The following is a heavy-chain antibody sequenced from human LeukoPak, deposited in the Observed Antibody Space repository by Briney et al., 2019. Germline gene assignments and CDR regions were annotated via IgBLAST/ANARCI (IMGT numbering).Heavy chain of an antibody. CDR1: GLTFSSYA. CDR3: AKDGLLPGRSDWYFDL. V-gene: IGHV3-30-3*01. CDR2: ISYDGSNK. Sequence: PGGSLRLSCAASGLTFSSYAMHWVRQAPGKGLEWVAVISYDGSNKYYADSVKGRFTISRDNSKNTLYLQMNSLRAEDTAVYYCAKDGLLPGRSDWYFDLWGRGTLVTVSS. D-gene: IGHD1-26*01. J-gene: IGHJ2*01.